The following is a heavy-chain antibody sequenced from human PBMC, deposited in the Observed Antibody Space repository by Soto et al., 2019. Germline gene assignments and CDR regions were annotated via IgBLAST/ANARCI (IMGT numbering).Heavy chain of an antibody. Sequence: AGSLRLSCAASGFTFSSYAMHWVRQAPGKGLEWVAVISYDGSNKYYADSVKGRFTISRDNSKNTLYLQMNSLRAEDTAVYYCARGTRAGGGYYYYYGMDVWGQGTTVTVSS. CDR2: ISYDGSNK. D-gene: IGHD3-10*01. V-gene: IGHV3-30-3*01. J-gene: IGHJ6*02. CDR3: ARGTRAGGGYYYYYGMDV. CDR1: GFTFSSYA.